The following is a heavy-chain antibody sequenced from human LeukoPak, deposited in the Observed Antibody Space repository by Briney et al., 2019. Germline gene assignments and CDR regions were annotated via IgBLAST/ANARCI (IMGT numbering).Heavy chain of an antibody. CDR3: ARDSRNRKDAFDI. J-gene: IGHJ3*02. CDR2: IYTSGST. CDR1: GGSISNYY. D-gene: IGHD1-14*01. Sequence: SETLSLTCTVSGGSISNYYWSWIRQPAGKGLEWIGRIYTSGSTNYNPSLKSRVTMSVDTSKNQFSLKLSSVTAADTAVYYCARDSRNRKDAFDIWGQGTMVTVSS. V-gene: IGHV4-4*07.